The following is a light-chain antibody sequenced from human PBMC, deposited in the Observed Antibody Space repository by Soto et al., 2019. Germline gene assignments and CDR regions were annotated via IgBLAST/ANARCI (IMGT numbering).Light chain of an antibody. CDR2: DAS. V-gene: IGKV3-15*01. J-gene: IGKJ1*01. CDR3: QQYSKWRT. Sequence: EIVMTQSPVTLSVSPGERATPSCRASQSISRNLAWYQQRPGQAPRLLIYDASTRATGIPARITGSGSGTEFTLTISSLQSEDFAVYYCQQYSKWRTFGQGTKVDNK. CDR1: QSISRN.